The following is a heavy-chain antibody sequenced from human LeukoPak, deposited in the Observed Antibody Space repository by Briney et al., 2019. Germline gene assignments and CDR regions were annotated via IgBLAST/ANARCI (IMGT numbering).Heavy chain of an antibody. D-gene: IGHD3-10*01. J-gene: IGHJ4*02. CDR2: IYTSGST. Sequence: KPSETLSLTCTVSGGSFSSGSYYWSWIRQPAGKGLEWIGRIYTSGSTNYNPALKSRASISIDTSKNQLSLRLSYVTAADTAVYFCARAIWFGEGHDYWGQGTLVTVSS. CDR3: ARAIWFGEGHDY. V-gene: IGHV4-61*02. CDR1: GGSFSSGSYY.